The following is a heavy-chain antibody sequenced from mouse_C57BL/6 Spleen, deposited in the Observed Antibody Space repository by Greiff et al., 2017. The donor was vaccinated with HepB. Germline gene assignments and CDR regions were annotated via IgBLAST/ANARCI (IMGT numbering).Heavy chain of an antibody. Sequence: VKLMESGAELVRPGASVTLSCKASGYTFTDYEMHWVKQTPVHGLEWIGAIDPETGGTAYNQKFKGKAILTADKSSSTAYMELRSLTSEDSAVYYCTRDDGSKAWFAYWGQGTLVTVSA. CDR3: TRDDGSKAWFAY. V-gene: IGHV1-15*01. D-gene: IGHD1-1*01. CDR1: GYTFTDYE. CDR2: IDPETGGT. J-gene: IGHJ3*01.